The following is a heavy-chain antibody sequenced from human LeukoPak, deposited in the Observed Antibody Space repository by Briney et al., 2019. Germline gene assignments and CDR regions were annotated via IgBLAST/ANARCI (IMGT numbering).Heavy chain of an antibody. CDR1: GYTFTGYY. D-gene: IGHD3-10*01. CDR2: INPNSGGT. Sequence: ASVKVSCKASGYTFTGYYMHWVRQAPGQGIEWMGWINPNSGGTNYAQKFQGRVTMTRDTSISTAYMELSRLRSDDTAVYYCARAMVRGVETPTYYYYGMDVWGQGTTVTVSS. CDR3: ARAMVRGVETPTYYYYGMDV. V-gene: IGHV1-2*02. J-gene: IGHJ6*02.